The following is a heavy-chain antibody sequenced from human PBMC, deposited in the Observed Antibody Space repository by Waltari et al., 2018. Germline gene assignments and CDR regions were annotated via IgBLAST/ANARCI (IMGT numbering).Heavy chain of an antibody. D-gene: IGHD6-19*01. CDR1: GFTFSSYA. CDR3: AKGNSSGWYNFDY. Sequence: EVKLLESGGGLAQPGGSLRLSCAASGFTFSSYAMSWVCQAPGKGLGGVGGKSGSGGSTYYADSGKGRFTMSRDNSKNGLYLQMNSMTAEDTAVYYCAKGNSSGWYNFDYWGQGTLVTVSS. CDR2: KSGSGGST. V-gene: IGHV3-23*01. J-gene: IGHJ4*02.